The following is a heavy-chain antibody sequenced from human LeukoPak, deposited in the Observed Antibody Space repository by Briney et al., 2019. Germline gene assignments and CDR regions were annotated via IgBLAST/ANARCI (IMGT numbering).Heavy chain of an antibody. CDR3: ARVPDYDILTGYSLGY. J-gene: IGHJ4*02. CDR1: GYTFTSYG. Sequence: ASVKASCKASGYTFTSYGISWVRQAPGQGLEWMGWISAYNGNTNYAQKFQGRVTITADKSTSTAYMELSSLRSEDTAVYYCARVPDYDILTGYSLGYWGQGTLVTVSS. V-gene: IGHV1-18*01. CDR2: ISAYNGNT. D-gene: IGHD3-9*01.